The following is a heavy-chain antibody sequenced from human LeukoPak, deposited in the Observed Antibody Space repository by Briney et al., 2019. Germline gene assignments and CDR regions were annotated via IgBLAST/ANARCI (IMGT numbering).Heavy chain of an antibody. D-gene: IGHD5-18*01. Sequence: GGSLRLSRAASGFSFSDYYMSWIRQAPGKGLEWVSWVSFISSTGSTTYYADSVKGRFTISRDNAKNSLYLQMNSLSAEDTAEYYCARDGGYDYGYPRYFDLWGRGTLVTVSS. CDR2: ISSTGSTT. J-gene: IGHJ2*01. V-gene: IGHV3-11*01. CDR1: GFSFSDYY. CDR3: ARDGGYDYGYPRYFDL.